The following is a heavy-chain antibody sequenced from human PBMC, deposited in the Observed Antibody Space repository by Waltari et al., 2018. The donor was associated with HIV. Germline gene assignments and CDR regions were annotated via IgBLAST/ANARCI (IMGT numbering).Heavy chain of an antibody. D-gene: IGHD3-10*01. CDR2: IYYSGST. Sequence: QVQLQESGPGLVKPSQTLSLTCTVYGGPISSGDYYWSWIRQSPGKGLEWIGHIYYSGSTYYNPSLKSRVTISVDTSKNQFSLKLSSVTAADTAVYYCAKDPLGFGYYGMNVWGQGTTVTVSS. V-gene: IGHV4-30-4*01. J-gene: IGHJ6*02. CDR3: AKDPLGFGYYGMNV. CDR1: GGPISSGDYY.